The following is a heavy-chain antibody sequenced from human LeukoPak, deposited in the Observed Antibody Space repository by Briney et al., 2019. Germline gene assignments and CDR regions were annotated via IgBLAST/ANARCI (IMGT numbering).Heavy chain of an antibody. V-gene: IGHV3-21*01. J-gene: IGHJ5*02. CDR3: ARDLQVGATYNWFDP. CDR1: GFTFSSFA. CDR2: VSTSGVGT. Sequence: GGSLRLSCAASGFTFSSFAMSWIRQAPGKGLEWVSSVSTSGVGTYYADSVKGRFTISRDNAKNSLYLQMNSLRAEDTAVYYCARDLQVGATYNWFDPWGQGTLVTVSS. D-gene: IGHD1-26*01.